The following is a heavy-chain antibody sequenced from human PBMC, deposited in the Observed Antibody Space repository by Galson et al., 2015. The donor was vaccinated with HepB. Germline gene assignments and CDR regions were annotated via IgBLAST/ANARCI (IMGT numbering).Heavy chain of an antibody. CDR3: ARTSYSSSWYFRYYYMDV. Sequence: QVQLQEAGPGLVKPSETLSLTCTVSGGSISSSNWWSWVRQPPGKGLEWIGEIYHSASTNYNPSLKSRVTISVDKSKNQFSLKLSSVTAADTAVYYCARTSYSSSWYFRYYYMDVWGKGTTVTVSS. CDR1: GGSISSSNW. V-gene: IGHV4-4*02. D-gene: IGHD6-13*01. J-gene: IGHJ6*03. CDR2: IYHSAST.